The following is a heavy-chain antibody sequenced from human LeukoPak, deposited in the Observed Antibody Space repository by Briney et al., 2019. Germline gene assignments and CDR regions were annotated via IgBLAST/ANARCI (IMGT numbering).Heavy chain of an antibody. CDR1: GFTFSNYG. CDR2: ISYDGSNK. J-gene: IGHJ4*02. D-gene: IGHD6-19*01. Sequence: GGSLRLSCAASGFTFSNYGMHWVRQAPGKGLEWVAVISYDGSNKFYADSVKGRFTISRDNAKNSLYLQMNSLRAEDTAVYYCARDGSGWYDYWGQGILVTVSS. V-gene: IGHV3-30*03. CDR3: ARDGSGWYDY.